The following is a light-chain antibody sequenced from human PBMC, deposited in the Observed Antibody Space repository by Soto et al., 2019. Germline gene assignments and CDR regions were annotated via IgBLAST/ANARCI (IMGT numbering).Light chain of an antibody. J-gene: IGKJ4*01. V-gene: IGKV3D-15*01. CDR1: QGIGDT. CDR2: DTS. CDR3: QQYNSWPLT. Sequence: EFVMTQSPATLSVSPGEGVTLSCRANQGIGDTLAWYQHKPGQTPRLLIYDTSTRATGVPTGISGSGSGTEFTLTISSLQSEDFAVYYCQQYNSWPLTFGGGTKVDIK.